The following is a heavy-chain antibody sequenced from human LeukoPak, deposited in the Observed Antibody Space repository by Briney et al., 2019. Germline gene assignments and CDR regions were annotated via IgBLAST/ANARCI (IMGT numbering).Heavy chain of an antibody. CDR1: GGTFSSYA. CDR2: IIPILGIA. V-gene: IGHV1-69*04. D-gene: IGHD6-13*01. Sequence: SVKVSCKASGGTFSSYAISWVRQAPGQGLEWMGRIIPILGIANYAQKFQGRVTITADKSTSTAYMELSSLRSEDTAVYYCARVTSSSWFYFDYWGQGTLVTVSS. CDR3: ARVTSSSWFYFDY. J-gene: IGHJ4*02.